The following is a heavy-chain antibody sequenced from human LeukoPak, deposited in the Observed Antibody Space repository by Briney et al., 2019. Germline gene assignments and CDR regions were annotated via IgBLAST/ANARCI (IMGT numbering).Heavy chain of an antibody. V-gene: IGHV4-39*01. J-gene: IGHJ6*03. Sequence: PSETLSLTCTVSGGSISSSSYYWGWIRQPPGKGLEWIGSIYYSGSTYYNPSLKSRVTISVDTSKNQFSLKLSSVTAADTAVYYCARHLVDTAMDRYYYYYYMDVWGKGTTVTVSS. CDR2: IYYSGST. CDR3: ARHLVDTAMDRYYYYYYMDV. D-gene: IGHD5-18*01. CDR1: GGSISSSSYY.